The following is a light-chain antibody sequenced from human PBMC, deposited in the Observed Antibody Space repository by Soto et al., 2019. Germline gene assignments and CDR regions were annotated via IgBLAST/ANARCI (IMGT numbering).Light chain of an antibody. Sequence: QSVLPQPPSMSGAPGQRVTISCTGSSSNIGANFDVHWYQQLPGTAPKLLIFGDTNRPSGVPDRFSGSKSGTSASLAITGLQAEDEADYYCQSFDSRLSGSRVFGTGTKLTVL. J-gene: IGLJ1*01. CDR2: GDT. CDR1: SSNIGANFD. CDR3: QSFDSRLSGSRV. V-gene: IGLV1-40*01.